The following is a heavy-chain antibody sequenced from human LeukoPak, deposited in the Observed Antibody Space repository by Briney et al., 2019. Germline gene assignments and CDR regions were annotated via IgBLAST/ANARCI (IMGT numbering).Heavy chain of an antibody. CDR1: GGSISSYY. D-gene: IGHD3-10*01. CDR2: IYYSGST. CDR3: ARGGTLVRGASRY. J-gene: IGHJ4*02. Sequence: SETLSLTCTVSGGSISSYYWSWIRQPPGKGLEWIGYIYYSGSTNYNPSLKSRVTISVDMSKNQFSLNLSSVSAADTAVYYCARGGTLVRGASRYWGQGTLVTVSS. V-gene: IGHV4-59*08.